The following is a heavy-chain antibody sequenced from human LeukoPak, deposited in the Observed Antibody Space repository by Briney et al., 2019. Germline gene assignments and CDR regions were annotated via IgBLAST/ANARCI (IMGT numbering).Heavy chain of an antibody. Sequence: EASVKVSCKASGYTFTSYYMHWVRQAPGQGLEWMGIINPSGGSTSYAQKFQGRVTMTRDMSTSTVYMELSSLRSEDMAVYYCARAQITIFGVRGFDPWGQGTLVTVSS. CDR1: GYTFTSYY. D-gene: IGHD3-3*01. CDR2: INPSGGST. CDR3: ARAQITIFGVRGFDP. V-gene: IGHV1-46*01. J-gene: IGHJ5*02.